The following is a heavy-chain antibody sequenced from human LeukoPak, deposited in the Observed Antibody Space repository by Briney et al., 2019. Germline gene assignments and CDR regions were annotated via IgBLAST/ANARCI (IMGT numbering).Heavy chain of an antibody. V-gene: IGHV4-59*12. D-gene: IGHD5-12*01. CDR2: IYSSGST. J-gene: IGHJ6*03. CDR3: ARRRVGIVATPPPRYMDV. CDR1: GGSIRGYY. Sequence: PSETLSLTCSVSGGSIRGYYWSWIRQPPGKGLEWIGYIYSSGSTNYNPSLKSRVTMSVDTSKNQFSLKVSSVTAADTAVYYCARRRVGIVATPPPRYMDVWGKGTTVTISS.